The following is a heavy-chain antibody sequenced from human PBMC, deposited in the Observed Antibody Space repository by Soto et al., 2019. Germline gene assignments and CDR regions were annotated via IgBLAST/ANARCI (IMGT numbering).Heavy chain of an antibody. D-gene: IGHD2-15*01. CDR2: ISGGGSGA. J-gene: IGHJ4*02. CDR1: GFTFSDHA. V-gene: IGHV3-23*01. CDR3: AIDLWWYTH. Sequence: EVQLLESGGGLVQPGGSLRLSCTASGFTFSDHAMTWVRQAPGKGLEWLSGISGGGSGAYYADSVKGRFTVSRANPNNTLFLQMDSLRVEDTAVYYCAIDLWWYTHWGQGTLVTVSS.